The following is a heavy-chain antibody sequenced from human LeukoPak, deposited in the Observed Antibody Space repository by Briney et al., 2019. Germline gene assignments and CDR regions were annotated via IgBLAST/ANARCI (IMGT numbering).Heavy chain of an antibody. CDR1: GGSISSYY. V-gene: IGHV4-4*07. D-gene: IGHD1-14*01. CDR3: ARVYRSAEYYFDY. Sequence: PSETLSLTCTVSGGSISSYYRSWIRQPAGKGLEWIGRIYTSGSTNYNPSLKSRVTISVDKSKNQFSLKLSSVTAADTAVYYCARVYRSAEYYFDYWGQGNLVSVSS. J-gene: IGHJ4*02. CDR2: IYTSGST.